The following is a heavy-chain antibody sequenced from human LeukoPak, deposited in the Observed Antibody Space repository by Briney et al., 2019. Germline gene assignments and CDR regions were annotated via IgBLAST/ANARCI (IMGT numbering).Heavy chain of an antibody. Sequence: GGSLRLSCAASGFTFSSYSMNWVRQTPGKGLEWVSSISSSSSYIYYADSVKGRFTISRDNAKNSLYLQMNSLRAEDTAVYYCARLRVGDSCYVLDYWGQGTLVTVSS. V-gene: IGHV3-21*01. D-gene: IGHD2-15*01. CDR2: ISSSSSYI. CDR3: ARLRVGDSCYVLDY. CDR1: GFTFSSYS. J-gene: IGHJ4*02.